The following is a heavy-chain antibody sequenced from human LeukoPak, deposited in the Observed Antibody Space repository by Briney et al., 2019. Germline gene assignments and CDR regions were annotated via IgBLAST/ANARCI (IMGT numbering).Heavy chain of an antibody. Sequence: PGGSLRLSCAASGFTFSSYSMNWVRQAPGKGLEWVSYISTSIISTYYADSVKGRFAISRDNAKNSLYLQMNSLRAEDTAVYYCARESGAVPGHLDYWGQGTLVTVSSGESCHFDYWGQGTLVTVSS. CDR3: ARESGAVPGHLDYWGQGTLVTVSSGESCHFDY. CDR2: ISTSIIST. V-gene: IGHV3-48*01. CDR1: GFTFSSYS. J-gene: IGHJ4*02. D-gene: IGHD6-19*01.